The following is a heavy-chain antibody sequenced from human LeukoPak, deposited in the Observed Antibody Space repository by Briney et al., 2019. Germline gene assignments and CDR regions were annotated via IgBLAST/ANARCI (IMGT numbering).Heavy chain of an antibody. CDR2: ISYDGSNK. V-gene: IGHV3-30-3*01. CDR1: GFTFSSYA. D-gene: IGHD6-6*01. Sequence: GGSLRLSCAASGFTFSSYAMHWVRQAPGKGLEWVAVISYDGSNKYYADSVKGRFTISRDNSKNTLYLQMNSLRAEDTAVYYCASRNRQLVDLAFDIWGQGTMVTVSS. J-gene: IGHJ3*02. CDR3: ASRNRQLVDLAFDI.